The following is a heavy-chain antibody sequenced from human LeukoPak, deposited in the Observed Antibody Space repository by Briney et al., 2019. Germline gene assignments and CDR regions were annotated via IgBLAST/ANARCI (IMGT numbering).Heavy chain of an antibody. Sequence: SVKVSCKASGGTFSSYAISWVRQAPGQGLEWMGGIIPIFGTANYAQKFQGRVTITADESTSTAYMELSSLRSEDTAVYYCARDGSPSYSSGWYGQPSDYWGQGTLVTVSS. CDR1: GGTFSSYA. J-gene: IGHJ4*02. V-gene: IGHV1-69*13. CDR3: ARDGSPSYSSGWYGQPSDY. D-gene: IGHD6-19*01. CDR2: IIPIFGTA.